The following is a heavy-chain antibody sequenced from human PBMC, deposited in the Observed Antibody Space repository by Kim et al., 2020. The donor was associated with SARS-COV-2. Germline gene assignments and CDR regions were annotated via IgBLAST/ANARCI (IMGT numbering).Heavy chain of an antibody. CDR2: T. D-gene: IGHD4-4*01. CDR3: AKGTTVTPFDY. J-gene: IGHJ4*02. V-gene: IGHV3-73*01. Sequence: TAYAASAKGRFTISRDDSQNTAYLQMNSLKTDDTAVYYCAKGTTVTPFDYWGQGTLVTVSS.